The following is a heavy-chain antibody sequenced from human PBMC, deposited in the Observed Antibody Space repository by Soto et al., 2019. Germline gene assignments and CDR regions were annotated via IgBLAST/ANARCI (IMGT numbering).Heavy chain of an antibody. CDR2: ITWNSRVL. J-gene: IGHJ4*02. V-gene: IGHV3-9*01. CDR3: AKGRYDFWSPHYFDS. Sequence: PGGSLRLSCVGTGLNFDDFAMHWVRQAPGKGLEWVSGITWNSRVLAYADSVKGRFTISRDNARNSLYLQIDSLRDEDTALYYCAKGRYDFWSPHYFDSWGQGTLVTSPQ. D-gene: IGHD3-3*01. CDR1: GLNFDDFA.